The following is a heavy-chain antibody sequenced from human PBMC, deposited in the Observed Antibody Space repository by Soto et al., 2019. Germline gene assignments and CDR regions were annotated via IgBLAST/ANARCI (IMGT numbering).Heavy chain of an antibody. CDR3: GRVFVEMATMGGEFDY. Sequence: QVQLVQSGAEVKKPGSSVKVSCKASGGTFSSYAISWVRQAPGQGLEWMGGIIPIFGTANYAQKFQGRVTITAEESTSKAYMEVSRLRSEDTGVYYCGRVFVEMATMGGEFDYWGQGTLVTVSS. CDR2: IIPIFGTA. CDR1: GGTFSSYA. D-gene: IGHD5-12*01. V-gene: IGHV1-69*12. J-gene: IGHJ4*02.